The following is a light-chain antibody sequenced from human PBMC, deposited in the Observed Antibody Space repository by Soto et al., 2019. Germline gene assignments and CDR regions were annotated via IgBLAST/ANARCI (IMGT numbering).Light chain of an antibody. Sequence: QSVLTQPPSVSGAPGQRVTISCTGSSSNIGAGFDVHWYQQLPGAAPKLLIYGNNNRPSGVPDRFSVSRSGTSASLVISGLQAEDEADYYCQSYGGSLTRTVFGGGTQLTVL. CDR3: QSYGGSLTRTV. CDR1: SSNIGAGFD. CDR2: GNN. J-gene: IGLJ7*01. V-gene: IGLV1-40*01.